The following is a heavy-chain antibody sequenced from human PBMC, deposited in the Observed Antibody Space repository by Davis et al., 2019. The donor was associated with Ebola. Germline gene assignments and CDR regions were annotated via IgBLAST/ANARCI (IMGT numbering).Heavy chain of an antibody. J-gene: IGHJ4*02. CDR2: ISAYNGNT. CDR3: ARDQATVTTSYFDY. CDR1: GYTFTSYG. V-gene: IGHV1-18*01. D-gene: IGHD4-11*01. Sequence: AASVKVSCKASGYTFTSYGISWVRQAPGQGLEWMGWISAYNGNTNYAQKFQGRVTMTRNTSISTAYMELSSLRSEDTAVYYCARDQATVTTSYFDYWGQGTLVTVS.